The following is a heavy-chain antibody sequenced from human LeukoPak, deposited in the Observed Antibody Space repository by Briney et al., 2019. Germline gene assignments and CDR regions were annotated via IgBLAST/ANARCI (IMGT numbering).Heavy chain of an antibody. J-gene: IGHJ3*02. D-gene: IGHD6-19*01. CDR3: ARIIQAVAGTFAFDI. Sequence: SETLSLTCTVSGGSISSYYWSWIRQPPGKGLEWIGYIYYSGSTNYNPSLKSRVTISVDTSKNQFSLKLSSVAAADTAVYYCARIIQAVAGTFAFDIWGQGTMVTVSS. CDR1: GGSISSYY. CDR2: IYYSGST. V-gene: IGHV4-59*08.